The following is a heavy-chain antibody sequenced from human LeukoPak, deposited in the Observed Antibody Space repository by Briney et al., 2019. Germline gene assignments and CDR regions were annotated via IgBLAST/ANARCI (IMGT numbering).Heavy chain of an antibody. CDR2: IEEDGSET. D-gene: IGHD6-13*01. CDR3: ARVDGGSSCPDY. J-gene: IGHJ4*02. CDR1: GFTFSTYW. Sequence: GGSLTLSCAGSGFTFSTYWLTWVRQAPGKGLEWLANIEEDGSETYYVDSVKGRFTISRDNARNSLFLQMNSLRAEDTALYYCARVDGGSSCPDYWGQGTLVTVSS. V-gene: IGHV3-7*01.